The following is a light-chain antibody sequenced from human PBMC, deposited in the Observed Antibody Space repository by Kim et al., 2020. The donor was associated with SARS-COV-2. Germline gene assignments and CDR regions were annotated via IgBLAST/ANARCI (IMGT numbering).Light chain of an antibody. CDR3: QQSDTFPLT. CDR2: SAS. J-gene: IGKJ4*01. V-gene: IGKV1D-12*01. Sequence: DIQMTQSPSSVSASVGDRVTITCRASQDINRWLAWFQQKPGKAPKLLIYSASTLQGGVPPRFSGSGSGTFFTLTISDLQPEDFATYYCQQSDTFPLTFGGGTKVDIK. CDR1: QDINRW.